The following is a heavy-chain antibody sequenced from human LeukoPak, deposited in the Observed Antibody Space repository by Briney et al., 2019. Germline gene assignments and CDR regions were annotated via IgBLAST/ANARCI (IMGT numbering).Heavy chain of an antibody. J-gene: IGHJ4*02. CDR3: ASSMAYNCLDY. V-gene: IGHV3-33*01. Sequence: PGRSLRLSRAASGFTFSSFGMHWVRQAPGKGLEWVAVIWNDGSNNYYADSVKGRFTISRDNAKNTLYLQMNSLRPEDTAVYYCASSMAYNCLDYWGQGTLVTVSS. D-gene: IGHD5-24*01. CDR1: GFTFSSFG. CDR2: IWNDGSNN.